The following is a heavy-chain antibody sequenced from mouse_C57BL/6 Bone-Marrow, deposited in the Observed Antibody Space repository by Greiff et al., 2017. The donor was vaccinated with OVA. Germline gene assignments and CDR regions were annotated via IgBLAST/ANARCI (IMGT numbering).Heavy chain of an antibody. Sequence: EVMLVESGGGLVQPGGSMKLSCVASGFTFSNYWMNWVRQSPEKGLEWVAQIRLKSDNYATHYAESGKGRFTISRDDSKSSVYLQMNNLRAEDTGIYYCTAGVITTVVAPHWYFDVWGTGTTVTVSS. J-gene: IGHJ1*03. D-gene: IGHD1-1*01. CDR1: GFTFSNYW. V-gene: IGHV6-3*01. CDR3: TAGVITTVVAPHWYFDV. CDR2: IRLKSDNYAT.